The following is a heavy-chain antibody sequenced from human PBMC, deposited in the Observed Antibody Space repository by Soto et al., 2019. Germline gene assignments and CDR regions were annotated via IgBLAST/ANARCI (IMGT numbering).Heavy chain of an antibody. CDR3: ARVDCSSTSCYVAAFDY. Sequence: QVPLVQSGAEVKKPGASVKVSCKASGYTFTSYGISWVRQAPGQGLEWMGWISAYNGNTNYAQKLQGRVTMTTDTSTSTVYMELRSLRSDDTAVYYCARVDCSSTSCYVAAFDYWGQGTLVTVSS. J-gene: IGHJ4*02. V-gene: IGHV1-18*01. CDR2: ISAYNGNT. D-gene: IGHD2-2*01. CDR1: GYTFTSYG.